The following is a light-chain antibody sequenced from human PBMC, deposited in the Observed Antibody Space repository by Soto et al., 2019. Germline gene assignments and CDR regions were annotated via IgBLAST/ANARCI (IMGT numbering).Light chain of an antibody. CDR3: LLAYNGRRI. CDR2: DTS. Sequence: QAVVTQESSLTVSPGGTVTLTCGSSTGAVTSGHYPYWFQQKPGQAPRTLIYDTSNTHSWTPARFSGSLLGGKAALTLSGAQPEDEAEYYCLLAYNGRRIFGRGTKLTVL. CDR1: TGAVTSGHY. J-gene: IGLJ2*01. V-gene: IGLV7-46*01.